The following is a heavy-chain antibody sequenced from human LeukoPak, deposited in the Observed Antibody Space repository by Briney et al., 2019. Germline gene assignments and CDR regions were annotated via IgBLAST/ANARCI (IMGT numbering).Heavy chain of an antibody. D-gene: IGHD3-3*01. CDR3: ARDLPDDFWSGYYINYYCYGMDV. J-gene: IGHJ6*02. CDR1: GGTFSSYA. Sequence: ASVKVSCKASGGTFSSYAISWVRQAPGQGLEWMGGIIPIFGTANYAQKFQGRVTITADESTSTAYMELSSLRSEDTAVYYCARDLPDDFWSGYYINYYCYGMDVWGQGTTVTVSS. CDR2: IIPIFGTA. V-gene: IGHV1-69*13.